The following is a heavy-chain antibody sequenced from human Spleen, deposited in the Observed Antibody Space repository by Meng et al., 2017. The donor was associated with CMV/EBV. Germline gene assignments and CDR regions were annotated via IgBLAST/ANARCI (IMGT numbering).Heavy chain of an antibody. CDR1: GFTFSSYW. CDR2: IKRDGSEK. D-gene: IGHD2-2*01. V-gene: IGHV3-7*03. J-gene: IGHJ6*02. CDR3: ARVDDLYCRSISCSPPKYAMDV. Sequence: GESLKISCAASGFTFSSYWMTWVRQAPGKGLEWVANIKRDGSEKYYVDSVKGRFTISRDNAKNSLYLQMNSLRPEDTALYYCARVDDLYCRSISCSPPKYAMDVWGQGTTVTVSS.